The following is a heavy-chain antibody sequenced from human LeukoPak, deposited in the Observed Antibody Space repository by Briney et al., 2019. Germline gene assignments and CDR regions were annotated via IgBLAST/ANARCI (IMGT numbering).Heavy chain of an antibody. CDR3: ARTPTVAGFDY. V-gene: IGHV4-34*01. Sequence: SETLSLTCAVYGGSFSGYYWSWIRQPPGKGLEWIGEINHSGSTNYNPSLKSRVTISVDTSKNQFSLKLGSVTAADTAVYYCARTPTVAGFDYWGQGTLVTVSS. D-gene: IGHD6-19*01. CDR1: GGSFSGYY. J-gene: IGHJ4*02. CDR2: INHSGST.